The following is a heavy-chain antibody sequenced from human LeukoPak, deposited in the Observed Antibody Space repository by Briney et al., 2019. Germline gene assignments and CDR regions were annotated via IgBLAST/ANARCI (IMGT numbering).Heavy chain of an antibody. V-gene: IGHV4-59*01. CDR1: GGSIGSYY. CDR3: ARVGYCVGECPDY. D-gene: IGHD2-21*01. J-gene: IGHJ4*02. CDR2: IYYSGST. Sequence: SETLSLTCTASGGSIGSYYRSWVRQPPGKGLEWVGYIYYSGSTNYNPSLKSRVTISVDTSKNQFSLKLTSVTAADTAVYYCARVGYCVGECPDYWGQGTLVTVSS.